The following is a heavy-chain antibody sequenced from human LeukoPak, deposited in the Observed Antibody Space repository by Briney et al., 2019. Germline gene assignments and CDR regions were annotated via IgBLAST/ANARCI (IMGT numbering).Heavy chain of an antibody. V-gene: IGHV3-21*01. CDR3: ARECLGYCSGGSRLLLSPNAFDI. Sequence: PGGSLRLSCAASGFTFSSYSMNWVRQAPGKGLEWVSSISSSSSYIYYADSVKGRFTISRDNAKNSLYLQMNSLRAEDTAVYYCARECLGYCSGGSRLLLSPNAFDIWGLGTMVTVSA. D-gene: IGHD2-15*01. CDR1: GFTFSSYS. J-gene: IGHJ3*02. CDR2: ISSSSSYI.